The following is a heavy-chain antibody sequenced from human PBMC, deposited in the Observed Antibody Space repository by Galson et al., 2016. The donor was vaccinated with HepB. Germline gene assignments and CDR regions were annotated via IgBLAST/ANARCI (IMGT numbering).Heavy chain of an antibody. V-gene: IGHV3-9*01. J-gene: IGHJ5*02. CDR1: GFTFDDYA. D-gene: IGHD6-13*01. CDR2: ISWSSGTV. CDR3: ARDSAAAGTEWFDP. Sequence: SLRLSCAGSGFTFDDYAMHWVRQAPGKGLEWVSGISWSSGTVDYADSVKGRFTISRDNAENSLHLQMNSLRAEDTAVYYCARDSAAAGTEWFDPWGQGTLVTVSS.